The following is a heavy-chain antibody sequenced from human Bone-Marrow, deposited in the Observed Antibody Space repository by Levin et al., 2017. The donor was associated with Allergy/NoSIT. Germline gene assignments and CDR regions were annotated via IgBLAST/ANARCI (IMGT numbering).Heavy chain of an antibody. CDR1: GFTFSNAW. D-gene: IGHD3-9*01. J-gene: IGHJ1*01. CDR3: TTALIPKNYDILTGYYNYFQH. CDR2: IKSKTDGGTT. V-gene: IGHV3-15*07. Sequence: GGSLRLSCAASGFTFSNAWMNWVRQAPGKGLEWVGRIKSKTDGGTTDYAAPVKGRFTISRDDSKNTLYLQMNSLKTEDTAVYYCTTALIPKNYDILTGYYNYFQHWGQGTLVTVSS.